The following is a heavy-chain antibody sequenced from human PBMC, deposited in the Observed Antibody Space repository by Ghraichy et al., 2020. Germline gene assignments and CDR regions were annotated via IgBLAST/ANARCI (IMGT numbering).Heavy chain of an antibody. CDR3: AKSYVDHSYYYYYYMDV. Sequence: GGSLRLSCAASGFTFSNYVMSWVRQAPGKGLEWVSGISGSGGSTYYADSVKGRFTISRDNSKNTLYLQMNSLRAEDTAVYYCAKSYVDHSYYYYYYMDVWGKGTTVTVSS. D-gene: IGHD4-17*01. CDR1: GFTFSNYV. J-gene: IGHJ6*03. CDR2: ISGSGGST. V-gene: IGHV3-23*01.